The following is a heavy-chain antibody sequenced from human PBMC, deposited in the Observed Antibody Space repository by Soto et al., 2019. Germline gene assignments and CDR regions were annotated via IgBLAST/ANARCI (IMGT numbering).Heavy chain of an antibody. CDR2: ISSSSRTI. CDR3: ARDRGGDYDDYIDY. V-gene: IGHV3-48*01. D-gene: IGHD4-17*01. CDR1: GFTFSSYG. J-gene: IGHJ4*02. Sequence: GGSLRLSCAASGFTFSSYGMNWVRHAPGKGLEWVSYISSSSRTIYYADSVKGRFTISRDNAKNSLYLQMISLRAEDTAVYYCARDRGGDYDDYIDYWGQGTLVTVSS.